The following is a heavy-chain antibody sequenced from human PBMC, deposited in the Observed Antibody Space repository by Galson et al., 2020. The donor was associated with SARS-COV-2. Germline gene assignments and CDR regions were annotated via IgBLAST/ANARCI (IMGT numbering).Heavy chain of an antibody. J-gene: IGHJ4*02. CDR2: IDWDGAK. Sequence: SGPTLVKPTQTLTLTCTFSGFSLSNSEMCVSWIRQPPGKALEWLARIDWDGAKYYSTSLKTRLTISKDTSKNQVVLTMTNMDPVDTATYYGARSRPLVRGGEGYDFDYWGQGTLVTVSS. CDR3: ARSRPLVRGGEGYDFDY. D-gene: IGHD3-10*01. V-gene: IGHV2-70*11. CDR1: GFSLSNSEMC.